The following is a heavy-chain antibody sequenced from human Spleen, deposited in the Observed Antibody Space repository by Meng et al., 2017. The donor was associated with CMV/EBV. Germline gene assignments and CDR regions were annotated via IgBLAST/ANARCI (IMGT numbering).Heavy chain of an antibody. CDR3: AKDSSYSSSSAFDY. Sequence: SLKISCAASGFTFDDYAMHWVRQAPGKGLEWVSGISWNSGSIGYADSVKGRFTISRDNAKNSLYLQMNSLRAEDTALYYCAKDSSYSSSSAFDYWGQGTLVTVSS. CDR1: GFTFDDYA. D-gene: IGHD6-6*01. J-gene: IGHJ4*02. V-gene: IGHV3-9*01. CDR2: ISWNSGSI.